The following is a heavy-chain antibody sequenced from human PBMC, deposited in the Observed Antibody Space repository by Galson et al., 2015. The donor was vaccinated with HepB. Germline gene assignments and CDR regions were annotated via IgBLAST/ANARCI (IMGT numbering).Heavy chain of an antibody. J-gene: IGHJ4*02. CDR1: GFTFSSYA. CDR2: ISGSGGST. D-gene: IGHD5-18*01. Sequence: SCAASGFTFSSYAMNWVRQAPGKGLEWVSAISGSGGSTYYTDSVKGRFTISRDNSKSTLYLQMNSLRAEDTAVYYCASREKWLPLDYWGQGTLVTVSS. CDR3: ASREKWLPLDY. V-gene: IGHV3-23*01.